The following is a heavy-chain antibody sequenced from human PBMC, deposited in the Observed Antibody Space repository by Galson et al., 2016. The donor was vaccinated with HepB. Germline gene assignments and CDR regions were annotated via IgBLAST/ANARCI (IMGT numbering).Heavy chain of an antibody. CDR2: IYYSGSS. Sequence: TLSLTCTVSGGSVSSGSYYWSWIRQPPGKGLEWIGCIYYSGSSNYNPSLKSRVTISVDTSKNQFSLKVSSVTAADTAVYYCARDSAAATSYCYYGMDVWGQGTTVTVSS. J-gene: IGHJ6*02. V-gene: IGHV4-61*01. CDR3: ARDSAAATSYCYYGMDV. D-gene: IGHD6-13*01. CDR1: GGSVSSGSYY.